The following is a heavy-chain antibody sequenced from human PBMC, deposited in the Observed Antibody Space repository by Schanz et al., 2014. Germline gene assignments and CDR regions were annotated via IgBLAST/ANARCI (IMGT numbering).Heavy chain of an antibody. V-gene: IGHV7-4-1*02. CDR3: ARGRGGNTRYEAADH. D-gene: IGHD5-12*01. CDR2: INSNTGNP. Sequence: QVQLVQSGSELKKPGASVNISCKASGYTFTTYALNWVRQAPGQGLEWMGWINSNTGNPKYAPAFTGRVVFSVDTAVSTASLHIIGLPAEDSAVFYYARGRGGNTRYEAADHWGQGTRVTVSS. CDR1: GYTFTTYA. J-gene: IGHJ4*02.